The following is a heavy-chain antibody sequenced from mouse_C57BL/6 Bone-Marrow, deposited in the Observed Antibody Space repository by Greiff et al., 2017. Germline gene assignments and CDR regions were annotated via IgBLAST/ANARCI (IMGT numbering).Heavy chain of an antibody. CDR1: GYAFTNYL. Sequence: QVQLQQSGAELVRPGPSVKVSCKASGYAFTNYLIAWVKQRPGQGLEWIGVINPGSGGTNYNETFKGKATLTADKSSSSAYMQLSRLTSADSAVYVCARSKNWDSWFAYWGQGTLVTVSA. CDR2: INPGSGGT. D-gene: IGHD4-1*01. CDR3: ARSKNWDSWFAY. J-gene: IGHJ3*01. V-gene: IGHV1-54*01.